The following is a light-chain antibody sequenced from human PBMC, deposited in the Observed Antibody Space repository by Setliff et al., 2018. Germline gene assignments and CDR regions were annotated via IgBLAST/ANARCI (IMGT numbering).Light chain of an antibody. J-gene: IGLJ1*01. CDR2: DVT. CDR1: SSYIGGYNF. CDR3: NSYSRTKTVV. Sequence: QSALAQPASVSGSPGQSITISCTGTSSYIGGYNFVSWYQQHPGKAPQLIIYDVTHRPSGVSNRFSGSKSGNTASLTISGLQAEDEADYYCNSYSRTKTVVFGSGTKGTV. V-gene: IGLV2-14*01.